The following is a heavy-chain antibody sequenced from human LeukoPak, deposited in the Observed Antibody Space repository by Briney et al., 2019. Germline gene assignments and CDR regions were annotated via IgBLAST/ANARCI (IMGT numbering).Heavy chain of an antibody. J-gene: IGHJ3*02. CDR1: GGSFSGYY. Sequence: SETLSLTCAVYGGSFSGYYWSWIRQPPGKGLEWIGEINHSGSTNYNPSLKSRVTISVDTSKNQFSLKLSSVTAVDTAVYYCARKATTGPTKAAFDIWGQGTMVTVSS. D-gene: IGHD4-17*01. CDR3: ARKATTGPTKAAFDI. V-gene: IGHV4-34*01. CDR2: INHSGST.